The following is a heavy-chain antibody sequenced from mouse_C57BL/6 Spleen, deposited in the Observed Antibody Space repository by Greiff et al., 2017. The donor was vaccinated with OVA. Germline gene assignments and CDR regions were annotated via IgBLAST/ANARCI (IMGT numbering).Heavy chain of an antibody. D-gene: IGHD2-4*01. CDR1: GYTFTDYY. CDR3: ARSMITFDY. V-gene: IGHV1-26*01. J-gene: IGHJ2*01. CDR2: INPNNGGT. Sequence: VQLQQSGPELVKPGASVKISCKASGYTFTDYYMNWVKQSHGKSLEWIGDINPNNGGTSYNQKFKGKATLTVDKSSSTAYMELRSLTSEDSAVYYCARSMITFDYWGQGTTLTVSS.